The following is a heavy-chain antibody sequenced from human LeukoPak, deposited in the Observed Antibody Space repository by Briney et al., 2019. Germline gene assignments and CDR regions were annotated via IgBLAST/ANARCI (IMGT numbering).Heavy chain of an antibody. V-gene: IGHV1-46*01. D-gene: IGHD6-19*01. CDR2: IIPSGGGT. CDR3: AKCRVSSSGSADF. CDR1: GYTFTSYY. Sequence: ASVKVSCKASGYTFTSYYMHWVRQAPGQGLEWMGTIIPSGGGTTYSQKFQGRVIMTRDTSTSTVYMELSSLRSEDTALYYCAKCRVSSSGSADFWGQGTLVTVSS. J-gene: IGHJ4*02.